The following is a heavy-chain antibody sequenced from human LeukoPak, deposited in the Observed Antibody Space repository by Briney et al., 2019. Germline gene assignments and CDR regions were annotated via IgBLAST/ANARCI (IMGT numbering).Heavy chain of an antibody. Sequence: PSETLSLTCTVSGGSISSGGYYWSWIRQHPGKGLEWIGYIYYSGSTYYNPSLKSRVTISVDTSKNQFSLKLSSVTAADTAVYYCARSYCSGGSCYPILDFDYWGQGTLVTVSS. D-gene: IGHD2-15*01. V-gene: IGHV4-31*03. CDR2: IYYSGST. CDR1: GGSISSGGYY. CDR3: ARSYCSGGSCYPILDFDY. J-gene: IGHJ4*02.